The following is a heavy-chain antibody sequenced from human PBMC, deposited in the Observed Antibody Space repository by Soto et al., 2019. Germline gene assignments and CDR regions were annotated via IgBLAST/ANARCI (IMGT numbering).Heavy chain of an antibody. Sequence: PGGSLRLSCAASGFTFSSYAMHWVRQAPGKGLEWVAVISFDGSNKYYADSVKGRFTISRDNSKNTLYLQMNSLRAEDTAVYYCAREDIAVAADYWGQGTLVTVS. CDR1: GFTFSSYA. CDR3: AREDIAVAADY. V-gene: IGHV3-30-3*01. CDR2: ISFDGSNK. D-gene: IGHD6-19*01. J-gene: IGHJ4*02.